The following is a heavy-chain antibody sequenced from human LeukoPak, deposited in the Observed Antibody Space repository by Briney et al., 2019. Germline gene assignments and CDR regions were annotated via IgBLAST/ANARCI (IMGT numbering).Heavy chain of an antibody. D-gene: IGHD3-9*01. CDR2: IKHGGST. CDR3: ARVIAYDILSGYRSVNWFDP. J-gene: IGHJ5*02. V-gene: IGHV4-4*02. CDR1: GDSISSGHW. Sequence: SETLSLTCAVAGDSISSGHWWSWVRQPPGKGLEWIGEIKHGGSTNYNPSLKSRVAISVDRSKNQFSLKVNSVTAADTAVYYCARVIAYDILSGYRSVNWFDPWGQGTLVTVSS.